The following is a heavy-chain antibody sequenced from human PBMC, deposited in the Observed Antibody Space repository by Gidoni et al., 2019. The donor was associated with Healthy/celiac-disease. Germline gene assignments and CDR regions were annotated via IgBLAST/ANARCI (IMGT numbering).Heavy chain of an antibody. D-gene: IGHD3-16*01. CDR3: ARHVGGVMYYYYYGMDV. CDR2: IYPGDSDT. V-gene: IGHV5-51*01. Sequence: EVQLVQSGAEVKKPGESMKISCKGSGYSFTSSWIGWVRQMPGKGLEWMGIIYPGDSDTRDSPSFQGQVTISADKSISTAYLQWSSLKASDTAMYYCARHVGGVMYYYYYGMDVWGQGTTVTVSS. CDR1: GYSFTSSW. J-gene: IGHJ6*02.